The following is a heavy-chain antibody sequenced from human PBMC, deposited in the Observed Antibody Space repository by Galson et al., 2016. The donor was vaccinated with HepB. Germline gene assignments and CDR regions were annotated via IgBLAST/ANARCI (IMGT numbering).Heavy chain of an antibody. J-gene: IGHJ4*02. CDR3: ARSDYGDFRLYDFDY. CDR1: GFTFSSYT. CDR2: ISSSGSYI. D-gene: IGHD4-17*01. V-gene: IGHV3-21*01. Sequence: LRLSCAASGFTFSSYTMNWVRQAPGKGLEWVSSISSSGSYIYYADSVKGRFTISRDNAKNSLYLQMNSLRAEDTAVYYCARSDYGDFRLYDFDYWGQGTLVTVSS.